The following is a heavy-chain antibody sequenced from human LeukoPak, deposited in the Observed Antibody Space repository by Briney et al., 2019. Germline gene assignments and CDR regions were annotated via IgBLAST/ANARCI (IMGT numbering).Heavy chain of an antibody. CDR2: ISTFGGTI. V-gene: IGHV3-48*03. D-gene: IGHD6-19*01. CDR1: GFTFSGYE. Sequence: PGGSLILSCAASGFTFSGYEMNWVRQAPGKGLEWVSYISTFGGTIYYADSVKGRFTISRDNAKKSLDLQMNGLRAEDTAVYYCARQAVAGTWWFDPWGQGTLVTVSS. CDR3: ARQAVAGTWWFDP. J-gene: IGHJ5*02.